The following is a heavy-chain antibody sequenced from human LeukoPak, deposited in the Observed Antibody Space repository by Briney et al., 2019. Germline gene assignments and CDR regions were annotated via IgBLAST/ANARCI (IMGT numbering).Heavy chain of an antibody. CDR3: ARGGNYWPQWWFDP. D-gene: IGHD1-26*01. CDR1: GGSISSSNW. J-gene: IGHJ5*02. CDR2: IYYTGST. Sequence: SETLSLTCAVSGGSISSSNWWSWVRQPPGKGLEWIGYIYYTGSTSYNPSLKSRVTMSLDASKNQFSLELNSVTPADTAVYYCARGGNYWPQWWFDPWGQGTLVTVSS. V-gene: IGHV4-4*02.